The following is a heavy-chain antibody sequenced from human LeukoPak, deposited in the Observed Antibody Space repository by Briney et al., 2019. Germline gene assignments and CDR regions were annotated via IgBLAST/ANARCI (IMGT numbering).Heavy chain of an antibody. CDR2: INSGGNST. J-gene: IGHJ4*02. CDR3: ARTRYCSGISCFYAN. Sequence: GGSLRLSCAASGFTFSSYSMNWVRRAPGKGLEWVSAINSGGNSTYYADSVKGRFTISRDNSKNTLYLQMSSLKAEDTAVYYCARTRYCSGISCFYANWGQGTLVTVSS. D-gene: IGHD2-2*01. V-gene: IGHV3-23*01. CDR1: GFTFSSYS.